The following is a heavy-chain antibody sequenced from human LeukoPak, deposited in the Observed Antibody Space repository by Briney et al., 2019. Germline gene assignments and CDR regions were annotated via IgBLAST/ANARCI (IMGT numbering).Heavy chain of an antibody. CDR3: ARDIEDSSGWSLYDY. Sequence: SETLSLTCTVSSGSISTSNYYWGWVRQPPGKALEWIGNIFYSGSTNYNPSLKSRVTMSVDTSKNQFSLKLSSVTAADTAVYYCARDIEDSSGWSLYDYWGQGTLVTVSS. CDR1: SGSISTSNYY. V-gene: IGHV4-39*07. J-gene: IGHJ4*02. CDR2: IFYSGST. D-gene: IGHD6-19*01.